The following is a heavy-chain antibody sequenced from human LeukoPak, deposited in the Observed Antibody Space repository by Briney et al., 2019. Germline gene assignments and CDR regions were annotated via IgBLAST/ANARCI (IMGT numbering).Heavy chain of an antibody. V-gene: IGHV3-23*01. CDR2: ISGSGGST. Sequence: GGSLRLSCAASGFTFNNYAMNWVRQAPGKGLEWVSAISGSGGSTYYADSVKGRFTISRDNSKNTLYLQMNSLRAEDTAIYYCAKGSYYDFWSGYSYWGQGTLVTVSS. CDR3: AKGSYYDFWSGYSY. D-gene: IGHD3-3*01. CDR1: GFTFNNYA. J-gene: IGHJ4*02.